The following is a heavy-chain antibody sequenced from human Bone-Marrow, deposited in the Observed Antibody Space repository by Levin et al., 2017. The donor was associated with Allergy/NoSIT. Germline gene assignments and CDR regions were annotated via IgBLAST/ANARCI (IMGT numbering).Heavy chain of an antibody. CDR2: IFHSESP. CDR1: DGSINSGGSS. J-gene: IGHJ4*01. D-gene: IGHD5-18*01. Sequence: KASETLSLTCVVSDGSINSGGSSWNWIRQPPGKGLEWIGYIFHSESPYYNPSLRSRATISVDRSKKQFSLKLTSVTAADTAVYYCARGGIQLWHPFDYWGHGIPVTVSS. CDR3: ARGGIQLWHPFDY. V-gene: IGHV4-30-2*01.